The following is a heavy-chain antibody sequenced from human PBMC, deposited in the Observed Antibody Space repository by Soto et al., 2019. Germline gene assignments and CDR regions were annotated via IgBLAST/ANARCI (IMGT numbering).Heavy chain of an antibody. V-gene: IGHV1-69*13. Sequence: RASVKVSCKASGGTFSSYAISWVRQAPGQGLEWMGGIIPIFGTANYAQKFQGRVTITADESTSTAYMELSSLRSEDTAVYYCARDIVSAAGDNYYYYGMDVWGQGTAVTVSS. D-gene: IGHD6-13*01. CDR3: ARDIVSAAGDNYYYYGMDV. J-gene: IGHJ6*02. CDR2: IIPIFGTA. CDR1: GGTFSSYA.